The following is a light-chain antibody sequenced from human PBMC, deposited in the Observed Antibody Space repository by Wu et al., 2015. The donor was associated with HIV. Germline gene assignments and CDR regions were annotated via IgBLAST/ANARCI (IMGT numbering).Light chain of an antibody. CDR1: QHISNY. CDR3: QQYYSYPRT. Sequence: IQMTQTPSSLSASIGDTVTITCRASQHISNYLNWYQQKPGKAPKLLIYAASTLQSGVPSRFSGSGSGTDFTLTISCLQSEDFATYYCQQYYSYPRTFGQGTKVEIK. V-gene: IGKV1-8*01. CDR2: AAS. J-gene: IGKJ1*01.